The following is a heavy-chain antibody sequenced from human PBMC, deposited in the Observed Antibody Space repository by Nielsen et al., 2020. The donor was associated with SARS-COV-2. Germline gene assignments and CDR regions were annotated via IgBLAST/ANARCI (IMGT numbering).Heavy chain of an antibody. Sequence: GGSLRLSCVASEFAFTTYSMNWVRQAPGKGLEWVSYISSSLRSGISTIYYADSVKGRFTISRDDAENSLFLQMNSLRAEDTALYYCAKLPLGAFDIWGQGTMVTVSS. V-gene: IGHV3-48*01. CDR2: ISSSLRSGISTI. J-gene: IGHJ3*02. D-gene: IGHD7-27*01. CDR1: EFAFTTYS. CDR3: AKLPLGAFDI.